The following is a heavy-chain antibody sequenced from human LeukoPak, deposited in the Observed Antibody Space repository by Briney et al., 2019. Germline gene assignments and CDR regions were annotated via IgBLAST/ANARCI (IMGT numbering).Heavy chain of an antibody. CDR2: IYPGDSNT. J-gene: IGHJ3*02. V-gene: IGHV5-51*01. D-gene: IGHD3-22*01. Sequence: GESLKISSQGSGSRFTSYWIGWARQLPGKSLEWMGIIYPGDSNTQSTPSFQDQVTISADKSIATAYLQWSRLKASDTAMYYCATYSYTGGYYAFDIWGQGTMVTVSS. CDR1: GSRFTSYW. CDR3: ATYSYTGGYYAFDI.